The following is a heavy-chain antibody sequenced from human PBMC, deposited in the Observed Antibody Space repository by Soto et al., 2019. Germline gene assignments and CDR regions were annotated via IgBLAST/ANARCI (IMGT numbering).Heavy chain of an antibody. CDR2: IIPILGIA. D-gene: IGHD3-22*01. CDR3: AREYYYDSSGYNYYYYGMDV. CDR1: GGTFSSYT. J-gene: IGHJ6*02. V-gene: IGHV1-69*04. Sequence: SVKVSCKASGGTFSSYTISWVRQAPGQGLEWMGRIIPILGIANYAQKFQGRVTITADKSTSTAYMELSSLRSEDTAVYYCAREYYYDSSGYNYYYYGMDVWGQGTTVTVSS.